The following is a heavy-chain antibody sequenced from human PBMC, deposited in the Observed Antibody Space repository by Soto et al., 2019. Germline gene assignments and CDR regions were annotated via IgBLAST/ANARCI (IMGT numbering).Heavy chain of an antibody. CDR3: ARDSSCVGYCSSTSCPPAPWFDP. V-gene: IGHV1-69*06. Sequence: QVQLVQSGAEVKKPGSSVKVSCKASGGTFSSYAISWVRQAPGQGLEWMGGIIPIFGTANYAQKFQGRVTITADKSTSTAYMELSSLRSEDTAVYYCARDSSCVGYCSSTSCPPAPWFDPWGQGTLVTVSS. D-gene: IGHD2-2*01. CDR2: IIPIFGTA. J-gene: IGHJ5*02. CDR1: GGTFSSYA.